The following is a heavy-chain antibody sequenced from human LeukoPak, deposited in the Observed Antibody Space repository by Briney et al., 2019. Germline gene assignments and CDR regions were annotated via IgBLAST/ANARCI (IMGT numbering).Heavy chain of an antibody. Sequence: GGSLRLSCAASGFIFSNDAMHWVRQAPGKGLEWVAFIWFDGSNKHYADSVKGRFTISRDNSEDTLYLQMNSLRAEDTAVYYCARGSSSWYDHLDYWGQGTLVTVSS. CDR2: IWFDGSNK. V-gene: IGHV3-33*01. D-gene: IGHD6-13*01. J-gene: IGHJ4*02. CDR1: GFIFSNDA. CDR3: ARGSSSWYDHLDY.